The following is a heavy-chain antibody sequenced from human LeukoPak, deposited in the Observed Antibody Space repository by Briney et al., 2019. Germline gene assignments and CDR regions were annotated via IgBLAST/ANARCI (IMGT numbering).Heavy chain of an antibody. J-gene: IGHJ3*02. CDR3: ARERWNSEAFDI. Sequence: GGSLRLSCAASGFSFSSYWMHWVHQAPGKGLVWVSRLNGDGSSTSYLDSVRGRLTISRDNTKNTLYLHMNGLRAEDTGVYYCARERWNSEAFDIWGQGTVVTVSS. CDR1: GFSFSSYW. D-gene: IGHD1-7*01. V-gene: IGHV3-74*01. CDR2: LNGDGSST.